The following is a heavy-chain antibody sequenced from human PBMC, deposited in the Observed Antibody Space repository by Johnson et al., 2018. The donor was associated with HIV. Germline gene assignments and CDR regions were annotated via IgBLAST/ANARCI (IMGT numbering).Heavy chain of an antibody. D-gene: IGHD3-22*01. CDR3: ARELGEDDDYDSGGDAFDM. V-gene: IGHV3-30*04. Sequence: QVQLVESGGGAVQPGRSLRLSCAASGFTFNSYAMHWVRQAPGKGLEWVALTSYDGSNKYYADSVKGRFSISRDTSTNTLYLQVNSLRAEYTAVYYCARELGEDDDYDSGGDAFDMWGRGTMVTVSS. J-gene: IGHJ3*02. CDR2: TSYDGSNK. CDR1: GFTFNSYA.